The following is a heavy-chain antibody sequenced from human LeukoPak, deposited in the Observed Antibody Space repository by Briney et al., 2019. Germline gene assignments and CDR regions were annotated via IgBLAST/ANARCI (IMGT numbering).Heavy chain of an antibody. CDR2: IYHSGST. J-gene: IGHJ6*02. V-gene: IGHV4-30-2*01. D-gene: IGHD3-10*01. CDR3: ARAMYYYGSGSYPAQYYYGMDV. Sequence: SQTLSLTCAVSGGSISSGGYSWSWIRQPPGKGLEWIGYIYHSGSTYYNPSLKSRVTISVDRSKNQFSLKLSSVTAADTAVYYCARAMYYYGSGSYPAQYYYGMDVWGQGTTVTVSS. CDR1: GGSISSGGYS.